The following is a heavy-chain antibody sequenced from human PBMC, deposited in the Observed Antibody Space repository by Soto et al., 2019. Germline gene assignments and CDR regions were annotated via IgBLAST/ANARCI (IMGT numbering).Heavy chain of an antibody. V-gene: IGHV3-23*01. CDR1: GFTFSSYA. J-gene: IGHJ4*02. Sequence: DVQVLESGGGLVQPGGSLTLSCAASGFTFSSYARSWVRQAPGKGLEWVSSISGSGANTFYADSVRGRVTFSRDNSKNTLYLQMSSLRVEDAALYYCVRIHDSTANFDYWGQGTLVTVSS. CDR2: ISGSGANT. D-gene: IGHD3-22*01. CDR3: VRIHDSTANFDY.